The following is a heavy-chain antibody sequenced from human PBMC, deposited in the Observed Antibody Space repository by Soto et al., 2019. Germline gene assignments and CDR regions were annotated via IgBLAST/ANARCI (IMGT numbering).Heavy chain of an antibody. J-gene: IGHJ4*02. CDR3: ARGHYDFWSGYFATIDY. D-gene: IGHD3-3*01. Sequence: SETLSLTCTVSGGSMSSYYWSWNRQPPGKGQERIGYIHYRGSTKYNPSLKSRVTISADTSKNQFSLKLSSVTAADTAVYYCARGHYDFWSGYFATIDYWGQGTLVTVS. CDR2: IHYRGST. CDR1: GGSMSSYY. V-gene: IGHV4-59*08.